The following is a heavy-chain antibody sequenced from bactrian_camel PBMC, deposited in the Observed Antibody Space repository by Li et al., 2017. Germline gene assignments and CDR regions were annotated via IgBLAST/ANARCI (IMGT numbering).Heavy chain of an antibody. CDR3: AAGQREYSWNTLTPRENNYDY. V-gene: IGHV3S53*01. J-gene: IGHJ4*01. CDR1: GFLVTEYT. CDR2: IYAGVGL. Sequence: HVQLVESGGGSVQTGSTLRLSCATSGFLVTEYTMAWFRQNPGKDREQVAAIYAGVGLGYAGPVKGRFTISKDNAENTLYLQMSSLRPEDTAMYYCAAGQREYSWNTLTPRENNYDYWGQGTQVTVS. D-gene: IGHD8*01.